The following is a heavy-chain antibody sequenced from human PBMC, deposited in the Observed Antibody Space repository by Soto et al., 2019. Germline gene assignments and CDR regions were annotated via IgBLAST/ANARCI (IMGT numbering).Heavy chain of an antibody. Sequence: SETLSLTCAVSGGSICSSNWWSWVRQPPGKGLEWIGEIYHSGSTNYNPSLKSRVPISVDKSKNQFSLKLSSVTAADTAVYYCARDRSGGDCISTSCYPDYYYGMDVWGQGTTVTVSS. V-gene: IGHV4-4*02. CDR1: GGSICSSNW. CDR3: ARDRSGGDCISTSCYPDYYYGMDV. D-gene: IGHD2-2*01. J-gene: IGHJ6*02. CDR2: IYHSGST.